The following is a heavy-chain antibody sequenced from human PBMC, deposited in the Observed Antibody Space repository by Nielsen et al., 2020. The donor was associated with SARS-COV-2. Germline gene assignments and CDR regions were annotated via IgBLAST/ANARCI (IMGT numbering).Heavy chain of an antibody. CDR2: ISSSSTI. Sequence: GESLKISCAASGFTFSDYYMNWVRQAPGKGLEWVSSISSSSTIYYADSVKGRFTISRDNAKNSLYLQMNSLRAEDAAVYYCARELPDYWGQGTLVTVSS. CDR3: ARELPDY. J-gene: IGHJ4*02. CDR1: GFTFSDYY. D-gene: IGHD2-15*01. V-gene: IGHV3-69-1*01.